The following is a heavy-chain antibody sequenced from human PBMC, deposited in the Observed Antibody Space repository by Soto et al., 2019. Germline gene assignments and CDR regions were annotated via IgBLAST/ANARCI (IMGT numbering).Heavy chain of an antibody. CDR3: TTAYYDSSGYYNFDY. D-gene: IGHD3-22*01. CDR2: IKSKTDGGTT. J-gene: IGHJ4*02. Sequence: GGSLRLSCAASGSTFSNAWMSWVRQAPGKGLEWVGRIKSKTDGGTTDYAAPVKGRFTISRDDSKNTLYLQMNSLKTEDTAVYYCTTAYYDSSGYYNFDYWGQGTLVTVSS. V-gene: IGHV3-15*01. CDR1: GSTFSNAW.